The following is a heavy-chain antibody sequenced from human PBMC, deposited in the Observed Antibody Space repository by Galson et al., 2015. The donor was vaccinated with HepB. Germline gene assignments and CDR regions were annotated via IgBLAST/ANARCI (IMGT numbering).Heavy chain of an antibody. J-gene: IGHJ4*02. CDR2: INHSGST. CDR1: GGSFSGYY. V-gene: IGHV4-34*01. D-gene: IGHD3-22*01. Sequence: SETLSLTCAVYGGSFSGYYWSWIRQPPGKGLEWIGEINHSGSTNYNPSLKSRVTISVDTSKNQFSLKLSSVTAADTAVYYCARADSSGYYCDYWGQGTLVTVSS. CDR3: ARADSSGYYCDY.